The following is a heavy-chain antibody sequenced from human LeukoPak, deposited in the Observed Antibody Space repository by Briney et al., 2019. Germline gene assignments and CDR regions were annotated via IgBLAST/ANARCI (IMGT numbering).Heavy chain of an antibody. CDR3: ARVHRGLGWFGELLASTFDY. CDR2: ISSSGSTI. J-gene: IGHJ4*02. CDR1: GFTFSSYE. Sequence: HPGGSLRLSCAASGFTFSSYEMNWVRQAPGKGLEWVSYISSSGSTIYYADSVKGRFTISRDNAKNSLYLQMNSLRAEDTAVYYCARVHRGLGWFGELLASTFDYWGQGTLVTVSS. D-gene: IGHD3-10*01. V-gene: IGHV3-48*03.